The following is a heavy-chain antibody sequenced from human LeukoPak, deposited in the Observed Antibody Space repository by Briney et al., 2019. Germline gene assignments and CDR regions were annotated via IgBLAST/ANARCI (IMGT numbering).Heavy chain of an antibody. J-gene: IGHJ4*02. CDR3: ARATRWVSFDY. V-gene: IGHV4-4*07. Sequence: PPETPSLTCTLPGGSTSSYYRSWIRQPAGEGLEWIGRIYTRGSTNYNPSLKRRVTLSADKPTKQLSLNLSSTTAADTPLYYCARATRWVSFDYWGEGTLVTVSS. CDR2: IYTRGST. CDR1: GGSTSSYY. D-gene: IGHD4-23*01.